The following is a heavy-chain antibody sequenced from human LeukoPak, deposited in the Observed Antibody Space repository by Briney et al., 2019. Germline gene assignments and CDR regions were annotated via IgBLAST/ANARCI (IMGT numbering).Heavy chain of an antibody. CDR3: ARDYTMTHAFDI. CDR2: IYSTGST. J-gene: IGHJ3*02. Sequence: SETLSLTCAVSGGSISDYYWSWIRQPPGKGLEWIGYIYSTGSTNYNPSLKSRVTISVDTSKNQFFLKLSSVTAADTALYYCARDYTMTHAFDIWGQGTLVTVS. D-gene: IGHD3-22*01. V-gene: IGHV4-59*01. CDR1: GGSISDYY.